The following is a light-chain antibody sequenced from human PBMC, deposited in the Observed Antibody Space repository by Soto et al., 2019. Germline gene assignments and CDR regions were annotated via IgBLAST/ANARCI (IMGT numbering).Light chain of an antibody. CDR3: QRRSIWHLP. J-gene: IGKJ4*01. CDR2: DAS. Sequence: EVVLTQSPATLSLSPGERVTLSCRASQRIRNYLAWYQQKPGQAPRLVIYDASNRATGIPARFSGSGSGADLALTIRRLEHEDVAVYFCQRRSIWHLPFGGGAKVAIK. CDR1: QRIRNY. V-gene: IGKV3-11*01.